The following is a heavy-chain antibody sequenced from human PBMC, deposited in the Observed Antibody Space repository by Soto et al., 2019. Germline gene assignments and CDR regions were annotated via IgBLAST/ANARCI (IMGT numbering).Heavy chain of an antibody. CDR1: GFTFSSYS. CDR3: ARDQTTGDWFDA. Sequence: GESLRLSCAASGFTFSSYSMNWVRQAPGKGLVWVSRIDGDGSDTKYADSVKGRFTISRDNARNTVYLQMNSLRADDTAVYYCARDQTTGDWFDAWGQGALVTVSS. CDR2: IDGDGSDT. J-gene: IGHJ5*02. D-gene: IGHD4-17*01. V-gene: IGHV3-74*03.